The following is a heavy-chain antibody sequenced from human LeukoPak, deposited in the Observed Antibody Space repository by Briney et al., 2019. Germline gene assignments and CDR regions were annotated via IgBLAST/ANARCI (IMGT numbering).Heavy chain of an antibody. J-gene: IGHJ4*02. CDR3: ARTSYHYDSGDYGWYFDY. CDR1: GCPISSQY. CDR2: IYYSGIT. D-gene: IGHD3-10*01. Sequence: SETLPLTCTVSGCPISSQYWSLIRQPPGKGLEWIGAIYYSGITKYSPSLKSRVTVSVDTSTNQLSVRLTSVSAADTAVYYCARTSYHYDSGDYGWYFDYWGQGDLVTVSA. V-gene: IGHV4-59*11.